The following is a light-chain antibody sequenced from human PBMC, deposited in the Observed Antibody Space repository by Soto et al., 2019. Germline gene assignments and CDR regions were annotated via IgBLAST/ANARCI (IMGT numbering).Light chain of an antibody. CDR2: DAS. V-gene: IGKV3-11*01. CDR1: QSVSSY. Sequence: EIVLTQSPATLSLSPGERATLSCRASQSVSSYLAWYQQKPGQAPRLLIYDASNRATGIPARFSGSGSGTDFTLTISSLEPEDFAVYYCQQHSNWPPEGLTFGGGTKVEIK. J-gene: IGKJ4*01. CDR3: QQHSNWPPEGLT.